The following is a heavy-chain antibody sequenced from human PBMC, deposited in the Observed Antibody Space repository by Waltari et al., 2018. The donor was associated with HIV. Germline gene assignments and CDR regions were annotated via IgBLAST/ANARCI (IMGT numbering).Heavy chain of an antibody. J-gene: IGHJ2*01. CDR2: IYYTGRA. V-gene: IGHV4-39*01. D-gene: IGHD1-26*01. Sequence: QLQLQESGPGLVKPSATLSLPCTVSGGSVSSSSYFWGWIRQPPGKGLEWIGRIYYTGRAYYNPSLKSRVTISVDTSKNQFSLKVTSVTAADTAVYYCARHALRVGAAYWNFDLWGRGTLVTVSS. CDR3: ARHALRVGAAYWNFDL. CDR1: GGSVSSSSYF.